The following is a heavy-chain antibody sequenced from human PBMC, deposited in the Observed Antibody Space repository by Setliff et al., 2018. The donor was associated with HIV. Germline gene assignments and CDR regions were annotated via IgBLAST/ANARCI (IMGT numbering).Heavy chain of an antibody. J-gene: IGHJ4*02. Sequence: SETLSLTCTVSGGSISSTSYYWGWIRQPPGTGLEWIGSISSSGNTYYNPSLKSRVTTSVDTPKNQFSLKLYSVTAADTAVYYCARAYFGSGIYYWGRGTLVTVSS. CDR1: GGSISSTSYY. CDR2: ISSSGNT. V-gene: IGHV4-39*01. D-gene: IGHD3-10*01. CDR3: ARAYFGSGIYY.